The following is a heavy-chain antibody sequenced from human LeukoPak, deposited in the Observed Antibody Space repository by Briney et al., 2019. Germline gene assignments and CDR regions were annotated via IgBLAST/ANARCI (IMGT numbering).Heavy chain of an antibody. Sequence: SETLSLTCTVSGGSISSYYWSWIRQPPGKGLEWIGYIYTSGSTNYNPSLKSRVTISVDTSKNQFTLKLSSVTAADTAVYYCARFADCSCTSCGFDPWGQGTLVTVSS. V-gene: IGHV4-4*09. J-gene: IGHJ5*02. CDR3: ARFADCSCTSCGFDP. CDR2: IYTSGST. CDR1: GGSISSYY. D-gene: IGHD2-2*01.